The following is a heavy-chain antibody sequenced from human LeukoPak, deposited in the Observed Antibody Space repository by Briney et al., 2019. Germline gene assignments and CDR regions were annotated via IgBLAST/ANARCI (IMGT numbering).Heavy chain of an antibody. CDR1: GFTFSSYG. J-gene: IGHJ4*02. V-gene: IGHV3-30*02. Sequence: GGSLRLSCAASGFTFSSYGMHWVRQAPGKGLEWVAFIRYDGSNKYYADSVKGRFTISRDNSKNTLYLQMNSLRAEDTAVYYCARIGYSSSSFDYWGQGTLVTVSS. CDR2: IRYDGSNK. CDR3: ARIGYSSSSFDY. D-gene: IGHD6-6*01.